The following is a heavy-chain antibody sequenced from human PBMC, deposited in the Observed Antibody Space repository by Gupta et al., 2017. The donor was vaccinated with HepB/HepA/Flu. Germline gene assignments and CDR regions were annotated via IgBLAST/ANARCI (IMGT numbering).Heavy chain of an antibody. V-gene: IGHV1-8*01. J-gene: IGHJ5*02. CDR3: ARGDTGRFGP. CDR2: MNPKTGDA. Sequence: QLHRVQSGAELKRPGASVRVSGKAYGDSFTSHNLEWLRPATGQGPEWMGWMNPKTGDAASAPKFQGRLTMTRTIATTTAYMDLTGLQVEDTAVYYCARGDTGRFGPWGQGTLLTVSS. CDR1: GDSFTSHN. D-gene: IGHD1-1*01.